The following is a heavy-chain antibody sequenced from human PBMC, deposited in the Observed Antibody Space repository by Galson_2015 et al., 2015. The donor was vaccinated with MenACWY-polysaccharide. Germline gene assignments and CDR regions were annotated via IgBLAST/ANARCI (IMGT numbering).Heavy chain of an antibody. D-gene: IGHD2-15*01. V-gene: IGHV3-74*01. CDR2: INADGSAT. Sequence: SLRLSCAASGFSFSTYWMHWVRHAPGKGLVWVSRINADGSATDYADSVRGRFTISRDNAKNTLYLEMNSLRAEDTAVYYCTKAGAKYCRGSSSYFNWFDPWGQGTLVTVSS. J-gene: IGHJ5*02. CDR3: TKAGAKYCRGSSSYFNWFDP. CDR1: GFSFSTYW.